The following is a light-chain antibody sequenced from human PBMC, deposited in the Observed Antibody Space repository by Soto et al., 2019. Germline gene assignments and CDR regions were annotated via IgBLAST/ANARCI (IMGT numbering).Light chain of an antibody. CDR3: MQSIQLQIT. CDR1: HSLLHSNGYNY. V-gene: IGKV2D-29*01. CDR2: EVS. Sequence: EIVMTQSPLSLPVTPGEPASISCRSIHSLLHSNGYNYLDWYLQKPGQPPQLLIYEVSNRFSGVPDRFSGSGSGTDFTLKISRVEAEDVGVYYCMQSIQLQITFGQGTRLEVK. J-gene: IGKJ5*01.